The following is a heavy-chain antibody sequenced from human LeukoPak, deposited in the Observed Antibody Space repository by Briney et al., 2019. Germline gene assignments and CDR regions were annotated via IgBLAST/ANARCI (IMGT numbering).Heavy chain of an antibody. D-gene: IGHD5-18*01. CDR3: GLFSGLQSALDGY. CDR1: GFTFSSYW. Sequence: PGGSLRLSCAAPGFTFSSYWMPWVRQAPAKGLVLVSRISSDGSSTNFADSVKGRFTISRDNAKNTLYLQMNVLTAEDTAVYECGLFSGLQSALDGYWGQGTLVTVSS. V-gene: IGHV3-74*01. J-gene: IGHJ4*02. CDR2: ISSDGSST.